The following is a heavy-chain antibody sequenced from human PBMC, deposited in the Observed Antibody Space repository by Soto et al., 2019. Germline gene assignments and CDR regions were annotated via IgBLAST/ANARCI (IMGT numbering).Heavy chain of an antibody. Sequence: GESLKISCKGSGYSFNTHWIVWVRQMPGKGLEWVGIIYPGDSETRYSSSFQGQVTISADKSISTAFLQWSSLKASDSAIYYCARHGEGYCSGGSCRYYGMDVWGQGTTVTVSS. V-gene: IGHV5-51*01. CDR3: ARHGEGYCSGGSCRYYGMDV. CDR1: GYSFNTHW. J-gene: IGHJ6*02. D-gene: IGHD2-15*01. CDR2: IYPGDSET.